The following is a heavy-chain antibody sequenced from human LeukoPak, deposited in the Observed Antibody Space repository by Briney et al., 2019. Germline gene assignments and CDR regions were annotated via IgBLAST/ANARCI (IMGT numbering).Heavy chain of an antibody. CDR2: FDAEDGET. D-gene: IGHD4-17*01. CDR1: GYTLTELS. Sequence: ASVKVSCKVSGYTLTELSMHWVRQAPGKALEWMGGFDAEDGETIYAQKFEGRVTMTEDTSTDTAYMELSSLRSEDTGVYYCATEKLRFYYWGQGTLVTVSS. J-gene: IGHJ4*02. CDR3: ATEKLRFYY. V-gene: IGHV1-24*01.